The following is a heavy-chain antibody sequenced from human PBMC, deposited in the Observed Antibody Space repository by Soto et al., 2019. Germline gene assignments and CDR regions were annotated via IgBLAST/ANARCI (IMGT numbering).Heavy chain of an antibody. V-gene: IGHV3-23*01. D-gene: IGHD3-10*01. CDR1: GFTFGTTD. CDR2: MDGSGGIT. Sequence: AGGSLRLSCAASGFTFGTTDMSWVRQAPGEGLEWVSTMDGSGGITYYADSVKGRFTISRDNSRNTVYLQMNSLRGDDTALYYCVKNSGWFNTWGQGALVTVSS. CDR3: VKNSGWFNT. J-gene: IGHJ5*02.